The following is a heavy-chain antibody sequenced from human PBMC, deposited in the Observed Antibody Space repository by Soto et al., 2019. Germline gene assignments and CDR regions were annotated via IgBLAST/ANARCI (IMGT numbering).Heavy chain of an antibody. CDR1: GFTFSSYG. Sequence: QVQLVESGGGVVQPGRSLRLSCAASGFTFSSYGMHRVRQAPGKGLEWVAVIWYDGSNKYYADSVKGRFTISRDNSKNTLYLQRNSLRAEDTAVYYCARDGGCRDGYPVGCNWFDPWGQGTLVTVSS. V-gene: IGHV3-33*01. J-gene: IGHJ5*02. CDR2: IWYDGSNK. CDR3: ARDGGCRDGYPVGCNWFDP. D-gene: IGHD5-12*01.